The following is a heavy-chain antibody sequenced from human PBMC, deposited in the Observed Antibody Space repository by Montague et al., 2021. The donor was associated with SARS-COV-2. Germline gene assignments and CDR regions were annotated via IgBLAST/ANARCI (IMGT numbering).Heavy chain of an antibody. Sequence: PALVKPTQTLTLTRTFSGFSLSTSGVGVGWIRQPPGKALEWLALIYWXXXNRYSPSLKSRLTITKDTSKNPVVLTMTNMDPVDTATYYCAHTPTYSSSWYRGDYWGQGTLVTVSS. V-gene: IGHV2-5*02. J-gene: IGHJ4*02. CDR3: AHTPTYSSSWYRGDY. CDR2: IYWXXXN. CDR1: GFSLSTSGVG. D-gene: IGHD6-13*01.